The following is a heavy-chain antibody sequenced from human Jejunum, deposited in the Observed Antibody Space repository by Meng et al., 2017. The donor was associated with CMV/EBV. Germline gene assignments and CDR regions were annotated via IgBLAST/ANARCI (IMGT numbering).Heavy chain of an antibody. J-gene: IGHJ4*02. V-gene: IGHV3-48*03. Sequence: TGFTFSIYEMNWGRQAPGKGLEWVSYISSSGSSIYYADSVKGRFTISRDNAKNSLYLQMNSLRAEDTAVYYCAREDSSGWVFDYWGQGTLVTVSS. CDR2: ISSSGSSI. D-gene: IGHD6-19*01. CDR3: AREDSSGWVFDY. CDR1: GFTFSIYE.